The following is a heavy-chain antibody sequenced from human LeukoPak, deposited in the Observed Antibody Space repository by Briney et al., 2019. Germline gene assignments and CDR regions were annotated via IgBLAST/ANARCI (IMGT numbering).Heavy chain of an antibody. CDR1: GGSFSGYY. Sequence: SETLSLTCAVYGGSFSGYYWSWIRQPPGKGLEWIGEIYHSGSTNYNPSLKSRVTISVDKSKNQFSLKLSSVTAADTAVYYCARAGYSSGPYYYYYGMDVWGKGTTVTVSS. V-gene: IGHV4-34*01. CDR3: ARAGYSSGPYYYYYGMDV. D-gene: IGHD6-19*01. J-gene: IGHJ6*04. CDR2: IYHSGST.